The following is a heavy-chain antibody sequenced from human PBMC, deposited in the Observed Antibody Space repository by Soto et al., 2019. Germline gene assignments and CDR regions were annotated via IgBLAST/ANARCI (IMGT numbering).Heavy chain of an antibody. CDR2: ISPMFGAA. V-gene: IGHV1-69*19. D-gene: IGHD3-10*01. CDR1: GGTFNTYA. CDR3: AREVQVHTPAFVY. Sequence: QVQLVQSGAEMKKPGSSVKVSCQSSGGTFNTYAMNWVRQAPGQGPEWMGDISPMFGAANYAPKFQGRVTITADESTGTSYMKLSSLTSEDKALYFCAREVQVHTPAFVYWGQGTLVTVSS. J-gene: IGHJ4*02.